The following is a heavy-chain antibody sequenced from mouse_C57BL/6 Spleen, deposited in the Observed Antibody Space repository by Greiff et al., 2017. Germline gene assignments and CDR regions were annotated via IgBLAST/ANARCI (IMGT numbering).Heavy chain of an antibody. Sequence: VQLQQPGAELVKPGASVKLSCKASGYTFTSYWMQWVKQRPGQGLEWIGEIDPSDSYTNYNQKFKGKATLTVDTSSSTAYMQLSSLTSEDSAVYYCARNDYGSSYLDYWGQGTTLTVSS. CDR3: ARNDYGSSYLDY. CDR1: GYTFTSYW. D-gene: IGHD1-1*01. V-gene: IGHV1-50*01. CDR2: IDPSDSYT. J-gene: IGHJ2*01.